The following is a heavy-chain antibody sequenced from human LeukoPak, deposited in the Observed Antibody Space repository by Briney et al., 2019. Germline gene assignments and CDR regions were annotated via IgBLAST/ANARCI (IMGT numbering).Heavy chain of an antibody. CDR3: ARGQEVSFGELFAVDV. CDR1: RFTFDDFD. CDR2: INWNGGST. D-gene: IGHD3-10*01. V-gene: IGHV3-20*04. J-gene: IGHJ6*02. Sequence: PGGSLRLSCAASRFTFDDFDMSWVRQAPGKGLEWVSGINWNGGSTGYADSVRGRFTISRDNAKNSLYLQMNSLRAEDTALYYCARGQEVSFGELFAVDVWGQGTTVTVSS.